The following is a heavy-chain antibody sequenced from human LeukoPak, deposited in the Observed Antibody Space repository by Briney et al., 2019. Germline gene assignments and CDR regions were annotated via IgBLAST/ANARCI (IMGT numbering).Heavy chain of an antibody. Sequence: TLPFSCTVSGGYIRGYFWSRIRQHPGQGLEFIGYIYYTGATLYNPSLKSRVTMSVDTSKNQFSLKLSSVTAADTAVYYCARHDPVGYYQHGMDVWGQGTTVTVSS. D-gene: IGHD2-15*01. CDR2: IYYTGAT. CDR1: GGYIRGYF. CDR3: ARHDPVGYYQHGMDV. V-gene: IGHV4-59*08. J-gene: IGHJ6*02.